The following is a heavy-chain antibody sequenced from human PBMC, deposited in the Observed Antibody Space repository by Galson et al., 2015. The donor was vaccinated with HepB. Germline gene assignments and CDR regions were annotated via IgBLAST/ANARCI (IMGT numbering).Heavy chain of an antibody. V-gene: IGHV3-33*01. CDR2: IWYDGSNK. CDR1: GFTFSSYG. D-gene: IGHD4-23*01. Sequence: SLRLSCAASGFTFSSYGMHWVRQAPGKGLEWVAVIWYDGSNKYYADSVKGRFTISRDNSKNTLYLQMNSLRAEDTAVYYCARGDYGGNYSSFDYWGQGTLVTVSS. CDR3: ARGDYGGNYSSFDY. J-gene: IGHJ4*02.